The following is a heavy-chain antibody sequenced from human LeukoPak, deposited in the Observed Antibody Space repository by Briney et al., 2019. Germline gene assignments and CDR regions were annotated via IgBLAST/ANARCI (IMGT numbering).Heavy chain of an antibody. CDR1: GYTFTGYY. Sequence: ASVKVSCKASGYTFTGYYMHWVRQAPGQGLEWMGWINPNSGGTNYAQKFQGRVTMTRDTSISTAYMELSRLRSDDTAVYYCARGVVVTQRYFQHWGQGTLVTVSS. CDR2: INPNSGGT. V-gene: IGHV1-2*02. D-gene: IGHD3-22*01. CDR3: ARGVVVTQRYFQH. J-gene: IGHJ1*01.